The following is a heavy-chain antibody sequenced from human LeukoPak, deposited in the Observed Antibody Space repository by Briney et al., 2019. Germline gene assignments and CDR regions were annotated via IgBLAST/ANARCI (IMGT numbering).Heavy chain of an antibody. CDR1: GFTFSSYG. V-gene: IGHV3-33*01. D-gene: IGHD6-19*01. Sequence: PGGSLRLSCAASGFTFSSYGMHWVRQAPGKGLEWVAVIWYDGSNKYYADSVKGRFTISRDNSKNTLYLQMSSLRAEDTAVYYCASNLVAGTFDIWGQGTMVTVSS. J-gene: IGHJ3*02. CDR3: ASNLVAGTFDI. CDR2: IWYDGSNK.